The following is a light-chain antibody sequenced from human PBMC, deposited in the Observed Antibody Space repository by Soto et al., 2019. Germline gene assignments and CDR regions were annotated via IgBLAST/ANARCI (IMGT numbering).Light chain of an antibody. J-gene: IGLJ2*01. V-gene: IGLV2-14*01. Sequence: QSALTQPASVSGSPGQSITISCTGASSDVGGYDYVSWYQQHPGKAPKLLIYDVSNRPSGVSNRFSGSKSGNTASLTISGLQADDEADYYCSSYTSSSAPHVLFGGGTKLTVL. CDR3: SSYTSSSAPHVL. CDR2: DVS. CDR1: SSDVGGYDY.